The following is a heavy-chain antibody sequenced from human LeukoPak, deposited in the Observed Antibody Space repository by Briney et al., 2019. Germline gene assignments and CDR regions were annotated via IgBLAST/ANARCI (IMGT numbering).Heavy chain of an antibody. CDR1: GYTFTGYY. CDR2: INPNSGGT. Sequence: ASVKVSCKTSGYTFTGYYMHWVRQAPGQGLEWMGWINPNSGGTNYAQKFQGRVTMTRDTSISTAYMELSRLRSDDTAVYYCARSITMVRGVIQFDYWGQGTLVTVSS. J-gene: IGHJ4*02. CDR3: ARSITMVRGVIQFDY. V-gene: IGHV1-2*02. D-gene: IGHD3-10*01.